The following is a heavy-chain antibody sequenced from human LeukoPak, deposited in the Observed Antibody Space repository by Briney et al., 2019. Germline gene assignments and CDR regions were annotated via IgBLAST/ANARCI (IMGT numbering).Heavy chain of an antibody. V-gene: IGHV4-59*12. CDR3: ASKSSGWYPFDY. CDR2: IYYSGST. D-gene: IGHD6-19*01. Sequence: PSETLSLTCTVSGGSISSYYWSWIRQPPGKGLEWIGYIYYSGSTNYNPSLKSRVTISVDTSKNQFPLKPSSVTAADTAVYYCASKSSGWYPFDYWGQGTLVTVSS. J-gene: IGHJ4*02. CDR1: GGSISSYY.